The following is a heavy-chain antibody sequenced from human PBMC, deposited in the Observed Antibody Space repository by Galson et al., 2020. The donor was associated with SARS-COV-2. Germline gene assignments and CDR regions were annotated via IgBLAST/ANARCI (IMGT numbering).Heavy chain of an antibody. CDR2: IKNGGDTI. CDR1: GFIFSHAH. V-gene: IGHV3-11*01. D-gene: IGHD3-16*01. Sequence: GGSLRLSCAASGFIFSHAHMTWIRQAPGKGLEWVSYIKNGGDTIYYADSVKGRFTMSRDNANNLLYLQMNSLRVEDTAMYYCARESWGSLDPWGQGTLVTVST. J-gene: IGHJ5*02. CDR3: ARESWGSLDP.